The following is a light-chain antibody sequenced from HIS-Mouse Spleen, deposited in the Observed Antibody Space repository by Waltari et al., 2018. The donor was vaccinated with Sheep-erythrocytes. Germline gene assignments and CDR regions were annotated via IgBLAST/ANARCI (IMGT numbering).Light chain of an antibody. J-gene: IGLJ1*01. Sequence: QSALTQPRSVFGSPGQSVTISCTGTSSDAGGYNYLPWYQQHPGKAPKLMIYDVSKRPSGVPDRFSGSKSGNTASLTISGLQAEDEADYYCCSYAGSYNHVFATGTKVTVL. V-gene: IGLV2-11*01. CDR1: SSDAGGYNY. CDR3: CSYAGSYNHV. CDR2: DVS.